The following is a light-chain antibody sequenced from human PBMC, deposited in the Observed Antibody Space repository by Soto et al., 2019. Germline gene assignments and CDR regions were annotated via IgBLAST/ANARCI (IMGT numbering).Light chain of an antibody. V-gene: IGKV3-20*01. CDR3: QQYGSSPST. CDR1: LSVTSNS. CDR2: GAS. J-gene: IGKJ3*01. Sequence: EIVLTQSPGTLSLSPGEIGTLSCRASLSVTSNSLAWYQQKPGQAPRLLIYGASRRATGIPERFSGSGSGTDFTLTINRLEPEDFAVYYCQQYGSSPSTFGPGTKVDIK.